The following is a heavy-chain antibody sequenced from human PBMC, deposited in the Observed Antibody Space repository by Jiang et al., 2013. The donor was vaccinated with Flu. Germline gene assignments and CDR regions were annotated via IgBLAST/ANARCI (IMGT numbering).Heavy chain of an antibody. J-gene: IGHJ4*02. Sequence: GPGLVKPSGTLSLTCAVSGDSINSDNWWNWVRQPPGKGLEWIGEISHSGTINYNPSLKSRVTISVDISKNQFSLKLTSVTAADTAVYYCARDSQYSSSWVFDYWGQGTLVTVSS. CDR2: ISHSGTI. CDR3: ARDSQYSSSWVFDY. D-gene: IGHD6-13*01. CDR1: GDSINSDNW. V-gene: IGHV4-4*02.